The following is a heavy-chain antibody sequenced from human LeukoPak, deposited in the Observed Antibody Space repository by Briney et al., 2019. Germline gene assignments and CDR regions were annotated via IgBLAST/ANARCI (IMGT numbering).Heavy chain of an antibody. J-gene: IGHJ2*01. Sequence: EASVKVSCKAAGYTFTSHDINWVRQAAGQGLEWMGRMNPTSGYTGYAQKFQGRITLTRDTSISTAYMELSSLRSDDTAVYYCARMRGYSLGYWYLDVWGRGTLVSVSS. CDR1: GYTFTSHD. CDR2: MNPTSGYT. V-gene: IGHV1-8*01. CDR3: ARMRGYSLGYWYLDV. D-gene: IGHD5-18*01.